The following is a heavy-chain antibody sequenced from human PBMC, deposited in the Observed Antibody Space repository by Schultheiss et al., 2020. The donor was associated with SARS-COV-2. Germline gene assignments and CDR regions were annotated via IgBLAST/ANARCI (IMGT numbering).Heavy chain of an antibody. Sequence: ASVKVSCKASGYTFTGYYMHWVRQAPGQGLEWMGRIIPNSGNTGYAQKFQGRVTMTRNTTISTAYMELRSLRSDDTAVYYCASGVGATGGDAFDIWGQGTMVTVSS. V-gene: IGHV1-8*02. J-gene: IGHJ3*02. D-gene: IGHD1-26*01. CDR2: IIPNSGNT. CDR3: ASGVGATGGDAFDI. CDR1: GYTFTGYY.